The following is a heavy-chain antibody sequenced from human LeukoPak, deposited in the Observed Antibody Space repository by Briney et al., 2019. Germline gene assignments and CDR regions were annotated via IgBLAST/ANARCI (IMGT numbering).Heavy chain of an antibody. CDR2: TYYRSKWYS. J-gene: IGHJ4*02. V-gene: IGHV6-1*01. CDR3: ARGPQWLNY. Sequence: SQTFSLTCAISGDSVSSDSATWNWIRQSPSRGLEWLGRTYYRSKWYSAYAVSVKSRISINSDTSKNQFSLQLNSVTPEDTAIYYCARGPQWLNYWGQGTLVTVSS. CDR1: GDSVSSDSAT. D-gene: IGHD6-19*01.